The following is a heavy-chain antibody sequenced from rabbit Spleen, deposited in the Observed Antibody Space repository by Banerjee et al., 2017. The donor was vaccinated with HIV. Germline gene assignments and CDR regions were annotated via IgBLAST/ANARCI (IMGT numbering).Heavy chain of an antibody. V-gene: IGHV1S40*01. CDR2: IRAGSTDTP. Sequence: EESGGGLVKPGASLTLTCTASGVSFSFSSYMCWVRQAPGKGLELIACIRAGSTDTPYYASWAKGRFTISKTSSTTVTLQMTSLTAADTATYFCARDLDGVIGWNFGWWGPGTLVTVS. D-gene: IGHD1-1*01. CDR1: GVSFSFSSY. CDR3: ARDLDGVIGWNFGW. J-gene: IGHJ4*01.